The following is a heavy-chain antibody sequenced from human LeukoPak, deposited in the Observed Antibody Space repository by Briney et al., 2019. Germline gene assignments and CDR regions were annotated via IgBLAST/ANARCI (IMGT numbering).Heavy chain of an antibody. D-gene: IGHD2-15*01. CDR2: INHSGST. J-gene: IGHJ4*02. CDR3: ARGDHYCSGGSCYHGVLDY. V-gene: IGHV4-34*01. Sequence: PSEILSLTCAVYGGSFSGYYWSWIRQPPGKGLEWIGEINHSGSTNYNPSLKSRVTISVDTSKNQFSLKLSSVTAADTAVYYCARGDHYCSGGSCYHGVLDYWGQGTLVTVSS. CDR1: GGSFSGYY.